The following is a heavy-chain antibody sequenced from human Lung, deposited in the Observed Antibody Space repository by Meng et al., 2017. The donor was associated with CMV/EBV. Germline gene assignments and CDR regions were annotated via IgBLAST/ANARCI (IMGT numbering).Heavy chain of an antibody. CDR2: INPSGGST. CDR1: GYTFTSYY. Sequence: ASVKVSCKASGYTFTSYYMHWVRQAPGQGLEWMGIINPSGGSTSYAQKFQGRVTMTRDTSTSTVYMELSSLRSEDTAVYYCARGGRGVVVPAAEFDYWGQGXLVTVSS. V-gene: IGHV1-46*01. J-gene: IGHJ4*02. CDR3: ARGGRGVVVPAAEFDY. D-gene: IGHD2-2*01.